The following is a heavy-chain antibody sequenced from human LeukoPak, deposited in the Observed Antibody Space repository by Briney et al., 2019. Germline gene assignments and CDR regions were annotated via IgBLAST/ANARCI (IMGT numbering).Heavy chain of an antibody. V-gene: IGHV1-8*01. J-gene: IGHJ4*02. Sequence: ASVKVSCKASGYTFTRYDINWVRQATGQGLEWMGWMNPNSGNAGYAQKFLGRVTMTRNTSISTAYMELSSLRSEDTAVYYCAREHSGYDYRLGFDYWGQGTLVTVSS. CDR1: GYTFTRYD. D-gene: IGHD5-12*01. CDR3: AREHSGYDYRLGFDY. CDR2: MNPNSGNA.